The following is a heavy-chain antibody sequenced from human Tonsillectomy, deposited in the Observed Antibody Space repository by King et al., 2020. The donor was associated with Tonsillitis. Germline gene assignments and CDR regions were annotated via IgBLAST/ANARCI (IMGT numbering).Heavy chain of an antibody. V-gene: IGHV4-34*01. CDR3: ARGGLNYEVTTYYYYYYMDV. D-gene: IGHD4-17*01. J-gene: IGHJ6*03. CDR2: INHSGST. Sequence: VQLQQWGAGLLKPSETLSLTCAVYGGSFSGYYWSWIRQPPGKGLEWIGEINHSGSTNYNPSLKSRVTISVDTSKNQFSLKLSSVTAADTAVYYCARGGLNYEVTTYYYYYYMDVWGKGTTVTVSS. CDR1: GGSFSGYY.